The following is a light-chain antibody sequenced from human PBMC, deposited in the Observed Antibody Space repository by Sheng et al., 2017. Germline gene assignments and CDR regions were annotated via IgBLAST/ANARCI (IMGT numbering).Light chain of an antibody. V-gene: IGKV3-15*01. Sequence: EIVLTQSPATLSLSPGERATLSCRASQSVSSYLAWYQQKPGQAPRLLIYGASTRATGIPARFSGSGSGTEFTLTISSLQSEDFAVYYCQQYHNWLHGFGQGTKLEIK. CDR2: GAS. CDR3: QQYHNWLHG. J-gene: IGKJ2*01. CDR1: QSVSSY.